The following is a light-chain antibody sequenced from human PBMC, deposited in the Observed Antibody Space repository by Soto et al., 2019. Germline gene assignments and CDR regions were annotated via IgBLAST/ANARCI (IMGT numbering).Light chain of an antibody. CDR2: AAS. CDR3: QQASSFPLT. Sequence: DIQMTQSPSSVSASVGDRVTITCRASQGISGWLAWYQQKPGKAPKLLIYAASSLQSGVPSRFSGSASGTYFTLTISSLQSEDFATYYCQQASSFPLTFGQGTRLEIK. CDR1: QGISGW. V-gene: IGKV1D-12*01. J-gene: IGKJ5*01.